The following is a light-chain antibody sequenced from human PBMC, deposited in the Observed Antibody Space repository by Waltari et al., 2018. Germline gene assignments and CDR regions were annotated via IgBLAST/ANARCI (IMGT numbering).Light chain of an antibody. CDR2: AND. J-gene: IGLJ1*01. CDR1: SSNIGSDY. Sequence: QSVLTQPPSASGTPGQRVSISCSGSSSNIGSDYVYWFQQLPGTTPKLLIFANDQRPSGFPDRFSGSKSGTSASLAISGLRSEDEADYYCAAWDDSLSVVFGTGTKVTVL. CDR3: AAWDDSLSVV. V-gene: IGLV1-47*01.